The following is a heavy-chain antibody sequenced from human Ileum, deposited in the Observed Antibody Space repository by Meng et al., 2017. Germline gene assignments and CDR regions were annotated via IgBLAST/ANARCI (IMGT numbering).Heavy chain of an antibody. Sequence: QVQLVQSGAEVKKPGASVKVCCKASGYIFTRYCIGWVRQAPGQGLEWMGWISAYSGNTKYAQKLQGRVTMTTDTSTSTAYMELRNLRSDDTAVYYCARDTVGTTLGDYWGQGTLVTXSS. CDR1: GYIFTRYC. D-gene: IGHD4-23*01. CDR2: ISAYSGNT. J-gene: IGHJ4*02. V-gene: IGHV1-18*01. CDR3: ARDTVGTTLGDY.